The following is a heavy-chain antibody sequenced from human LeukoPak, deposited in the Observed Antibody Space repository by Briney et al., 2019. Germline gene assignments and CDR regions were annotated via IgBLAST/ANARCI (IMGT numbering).Heavy chain of an antibody. D-gene: IGHD6-19*01. Sequence: PGGSLRLSCAASGFTFSGYEVNWVRQAPGKGLEWVSYISSSGSSIYYADSVKGRFTISRDNAKNSLYLQMNSLRAEDTAVYYCARDLSGSYDYWGQGTLVTVSS. J-gene: IGHJ4*02. CDR2: ISSSGSSI. CDR3: ARDLSGSYDY. V-gene: IGHV3-48*03. CDR1: GFTFSGYE.